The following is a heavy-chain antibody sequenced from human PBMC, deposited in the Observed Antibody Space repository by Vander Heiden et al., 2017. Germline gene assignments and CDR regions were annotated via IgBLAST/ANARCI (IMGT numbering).Heavy chain of an antibody. J-gene: IGHJ6*02. D-gene: IGHD3-10*01. Sequence: VQLVESGGGLVQPGRSLRVSGEGPGLPFNDHARHWVRQVPGKGLEWVSGILWDNRRRGYADSVKGRFTISRDNGKNSLYRQMNSLRPEDTALYYCGKDMTPGGLDVWGHGTTVTVSS. CDR2: ILWDNRRR. CDR1: GLPFNDHA. CDR3: GKDMTPGGLDV. V-gene: IGHV3-9*01.